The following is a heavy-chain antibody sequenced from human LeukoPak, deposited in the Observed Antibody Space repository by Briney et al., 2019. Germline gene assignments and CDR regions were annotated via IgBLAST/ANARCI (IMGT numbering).Heavy chain of an antibody. CDR2: ISGSGGST. J-gene: IGHJ4*02. CDR3: AKDFAYSSSSVPRRGAVEEESKEN. CDR1: GFTFSSYA. V-gene: IGHV3-23*01. D-gene: IGHD6-6*01. Sequence: GGSLRLSCAASGFTFSSYAMSWVRQAPGKGLEWGSAISGSGGSTYYADSVEGRFTISRDNYKNTLYLQMNSLRAEDTAVYYCAKDFAYSSSSVPRRGAVEEESKENWGQGTLVTVSS.